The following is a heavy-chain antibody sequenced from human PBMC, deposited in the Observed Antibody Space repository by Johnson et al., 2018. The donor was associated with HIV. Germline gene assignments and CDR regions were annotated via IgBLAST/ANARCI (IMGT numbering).Heavy chain of an antibody. CDR2: IYSGGGT. D-gene: IGHD2-15*01. V-gene: IGHV3-66*01. CDR3: ARRYCRVGRCLNPKDAFDI. J-gene: IGHJ3*02. CDR1: GFTVSSNY. Sequence: VQLVESGGDLVQPGGSLRLSCAASGFTVSSNYMRWVRRAPGKGLEWVSAIYSGGGTYYADSVKGRFTISRDNSKNTVYLQMNSLRADDTAVYYCARRYCRVGRCLNPKDAFDIWGQGTMVTVST.